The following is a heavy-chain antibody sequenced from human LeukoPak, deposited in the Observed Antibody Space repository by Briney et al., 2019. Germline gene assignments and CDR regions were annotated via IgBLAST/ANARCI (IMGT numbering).Heavy chain of an antibody. CDR1: GYTFTSYY. J-gene: IGHJ4*02. V-gene: IGHV1-46*01. CDR2: INPSGGST. D-gene: IGHD3-16*02. CDR3: ARITFGGVIAEYDFDY. Sequence: ASVKVSCKASGYTFTSYYMHWVRQAPGQGLEWMGIINPSGGSTSYAQKFQGRVTMTRDTSTSTVYMELSSLRSEDTAVYYCARITFGGVIAEYDFDYWGQGTLVTVSP.